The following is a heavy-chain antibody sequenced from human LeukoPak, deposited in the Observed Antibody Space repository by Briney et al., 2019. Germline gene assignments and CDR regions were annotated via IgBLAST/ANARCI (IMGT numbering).Heavy chain of an antibody. CDR1: GASINSHF. CDR3: ARGRYYFDY. CDR2: IYYTGSS. V-gene: IGHV4-59*08. Sequence: SETLSLTCTVSGASINSHFWSSNRQPPGKGLEWVGSIYYTGSSNYNPSLESRVTISVDTSKNQFSLKLSSVTAADTAVYYCARGRYYFDYWGQGTLVTVSS. J-gene: IGHJ4*02.